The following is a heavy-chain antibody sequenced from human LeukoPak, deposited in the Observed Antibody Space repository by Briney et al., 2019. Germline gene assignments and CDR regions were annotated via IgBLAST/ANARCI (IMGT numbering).Heavy chain of an antibody. V-gene: IGHV3-7*01. J-gene: IGHJ4*02. D-gene: IGHD5-12*01. CDR1: EFTFSNYW. CDR3: ARYLNSGPADY. CDR2: IKGDGSEK. Sequence: GGSLRLSCAASEFTFSNYWMSWFRQAPGKGLEWVANIKGDGSEKQYVDSVRGRFTISRDNAKNSLYLQMNSLRAEDTGIYYCARYLNSGPADYWGQGSLVTVSS.